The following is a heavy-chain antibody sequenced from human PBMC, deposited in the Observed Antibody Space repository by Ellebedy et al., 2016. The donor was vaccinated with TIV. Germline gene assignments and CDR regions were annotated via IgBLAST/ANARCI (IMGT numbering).Heavy chain of an antibody. CDR1: GFTFSAFA. CDR3: ARGKSGTYIHHAFDS. D-gene: IGHD1-14*01. Sequence: PGGSLRLSCEASGFTFSAFAMGWVRQPPGKGLEWVSGMHGSGRGISYSESVKGRFIISRDNSKNILYLQMNSLRAEDTAIYYCARGKSGTYIHHAFDSWGQGTLVTVSS. V-gene: IGHV3-23*01. J-gene: IGHJ4*02. CDR2: MHGSGRGI.